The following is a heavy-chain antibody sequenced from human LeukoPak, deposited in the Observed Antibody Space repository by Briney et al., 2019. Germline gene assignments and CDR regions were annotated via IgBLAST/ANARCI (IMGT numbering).Heavy chain of an antibody. Sequence: ASVKVSCTPSGYTFTSYGISWVRQAPGQGLEWMGWISAYNGNTNYAQKLQGRVTMTTDTSTSTAYMELRSLRSDDTAVYYCAVLWFGELFPRYWGQGTLVTVSS. D-gene: IGHD3-10*01. V-gene: IGHV1-18*04. CDR3: AVLWFGELFPRY. CDR1: GYTFTSYG. J-gene: IGHJ4*02. CDR2: ISAYNGNT.